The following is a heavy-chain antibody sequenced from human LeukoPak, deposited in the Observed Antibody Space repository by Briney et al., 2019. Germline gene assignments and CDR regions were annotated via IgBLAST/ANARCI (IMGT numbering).Heavy chain of an antibody. J-gene: IGHJ4*02. CDR2: INPNSGGT. CDR3: ARDLLWFGAVDY. D-gene: IGHD3-10*01. V-gene: IGHV1-2*02. Sequence: ASVKVSCKASGYTFTGYHMHWVRQAPGQGLEWMGWINPNSGGTNYAQKFQGRVTMTRDTSISTAYMELSRLRSDDTAVYYCARDLLWFGAVDYWGQGTLVTVSS. CDR1: GYTFTGYH.